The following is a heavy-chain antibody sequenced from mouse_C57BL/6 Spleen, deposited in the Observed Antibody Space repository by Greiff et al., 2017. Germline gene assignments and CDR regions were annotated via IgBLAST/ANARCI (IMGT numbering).Heavy chain of an antibody. CDR2: IDPSDSET. D-gene: IGHD2-4*01. V-gene: IGHV1-52*01. CDR1: GYTFTSYW. J-gene: IGHJ4*01. CDR3: ARRIYYDYDGDGYYAMDY. Sequence: QVQLQQPGAELVRPGSSVKLSCKASGYTFTSYWMHWVKQRPIQGLEWIGNIDPSDSETHYNQKFKDKATLTVDKSSSTAYMQLSSLTSEDSAVYYGARRIYYDYDGDGYYAMDYWGQGTSVTVSS.